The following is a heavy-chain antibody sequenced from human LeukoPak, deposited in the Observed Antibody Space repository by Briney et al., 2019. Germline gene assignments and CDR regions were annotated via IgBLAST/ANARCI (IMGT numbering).Heavy chain of an antibody. CDR1: GFTFSSFA. CDR2: ISDSGGTT. V-gene: IGHV3-23*01. CDR3: AKEASGYGYYFDY. J-gene: IGHJ4*02. D-gene: IGHD3-10*01. Sequence: GGSLRLSCAVSGFTFSSFAISWVRQPPGKGLEWLSVISDSGGTTFYADSVKGRFTISRDNSKNTLYLQMNSLRAEDTAVYYCAKEASGYGYYFDYWGQGTLVTVSS.